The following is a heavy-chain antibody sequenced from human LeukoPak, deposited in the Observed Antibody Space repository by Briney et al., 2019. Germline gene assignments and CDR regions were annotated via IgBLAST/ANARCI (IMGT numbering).Heavy chain of an antibody. CDR1: GFTFSYYG. V-gene: IGHV3-30*18. CDR3: AKEGRSGSSWYFFDS. J-gene: IGHJ4*02. CDR2: ISYDGSNK. Sequence: GGSLRLSCAASGFTFSYYGMHWVRQAPGKGLEWVAVISYDGSNKNYVDSVKGRFTLSRDNSKITVYLEMNSLRPEDTAVYYCAKEGRSGSSWYFFDSWGQGTLVTVSS. D-gene: IGHD6-13*01.